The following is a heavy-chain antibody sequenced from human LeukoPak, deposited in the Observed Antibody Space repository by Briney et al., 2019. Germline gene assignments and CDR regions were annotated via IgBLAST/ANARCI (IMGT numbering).Heavy chain of an antibody. J-gene: IGHJ2*01. CDR2: ISGSGGST. CDR3: AKILAYCYGSGSLKKNWYFDL. D-gene: IGHD3-10*01. V-gene: IGHV3-23*01. CDR1: GFTFSSYA. Sequence: QPGGSLRLSCAASGFTFSSYAMSWVRQAPGKGLEWVSAISGSGGSTYYADSVKGRFTISRDNSKNTLYLQMNSLRAEDTAVYYCAKILAYCYGSGSLKKNWYFDLWGRGTLVTVSS.